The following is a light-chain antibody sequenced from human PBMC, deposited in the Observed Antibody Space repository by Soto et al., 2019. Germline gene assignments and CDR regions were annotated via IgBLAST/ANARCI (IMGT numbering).Light chain of an antibody. CDR1: SSDVGGYNY. CDR2: EVS. CDR3: SSYAGSNNV. J-gene: IGLJ1*01. Sequence: SVVTQPGSACGSRGQSDTLSCTGTSSDVGGYNYVSWYQQHPGKAPKLMIYEVSKRPSGVPDRFSGSKSGNTASLTVSGLQAEDEADYYCSSYAGSNNVFGTGTKVTVL. V-gene: IGLV2-8*01.